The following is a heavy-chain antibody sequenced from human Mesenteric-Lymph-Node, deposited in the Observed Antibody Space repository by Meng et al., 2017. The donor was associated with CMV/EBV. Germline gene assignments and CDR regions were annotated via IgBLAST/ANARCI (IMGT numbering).Heavy chain of an antibody. CDR2: VSDTGGST. J-gene: IGHJ4*02. D-gene: IGHD5-24*01. CDR3: AKVSHGYNFVDY. V-gene: IGHV3-23*01. CDR1: GFAFSTYG. Sequence: SCAPSGFAFSTYGLAWVRQAPGTGLEWVSVVSDTGGSTYYADSVKGRFAISRDNSKNTLYLQMNSLRAEDTAVYYCAKVSHGYNFVDYWGQGTLVTVSS.